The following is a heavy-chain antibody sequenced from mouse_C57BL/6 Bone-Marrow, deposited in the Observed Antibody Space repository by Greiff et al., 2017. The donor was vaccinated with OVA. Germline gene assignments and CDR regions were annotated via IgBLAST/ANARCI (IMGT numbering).Heavy chain of an antibody. CDR1: GFTFSDYG. CDR2: ISSGSSTI. V-gene: IGHV5-17*01. Sequence: EVQGVESGGGLVKPGGSLKLSCAASGFTFSDYGLHWVRQAPEKGLEWVAYISSGSSTIYYADPGKGRFTLSRDNAKNTLFLQMTSLRSEDTAMYYCARDDYGVGDWGQGTTLTVSS. D-gene: IGHD2-4*01. CDR3: ARDDYGVGD. J-gene: IGHJ2*01.